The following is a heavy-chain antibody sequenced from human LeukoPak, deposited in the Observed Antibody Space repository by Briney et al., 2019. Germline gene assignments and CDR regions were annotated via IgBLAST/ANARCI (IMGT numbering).Heavy chain of an antibody. J-gene: IGHJ4*02. Sequence: GGSLRLSCEVSGFIFSSNSMNWVRQAPGEGLEWVSYISSSNSTKYYADSVKGRFTISRDNAKNSLFLQMTSLRVEDSAVYYCARGAAAGRKEFDYWGQGTLVTVSS. CDR2: ISSSNSTK. CDR3: ARGAAAGRKEFDY. V-gene: IGHV3-48*04. D-gene: IGHD6-13*01. CDR1: GFIFSSNS.